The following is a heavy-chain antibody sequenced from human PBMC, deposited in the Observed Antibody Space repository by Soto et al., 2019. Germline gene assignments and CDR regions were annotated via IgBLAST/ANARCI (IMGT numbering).Heavy chain of an antibody. CDR1: GYTFTSYA. CDR3: ARDHSSSWYPGVSQAIYWFDP. Sequence: ASVKVSCKASGYTFTSYAMHWVRQAPGQRLEWMGWINAGNGNTRYSQKFQGRITITRDTSATTAYMELSSLRSEDTAVYYCARDHSSSWYPGVSQAIYWFDPWGQGTLVTVSS. D-gene: IGHD6-13*01. CDR2: INAGNGNT. V-gene: IGHV1-3*01. J-gene: IGHJ5*02.